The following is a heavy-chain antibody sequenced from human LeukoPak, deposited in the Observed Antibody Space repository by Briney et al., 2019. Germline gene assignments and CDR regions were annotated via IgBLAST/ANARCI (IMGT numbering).Heavy chain of an antibody. J-gene: IGHJ6*02. CDR2: ISAYNGNT. Sequence: KVSCXASGYTFTSYGISWVRQAPGQGLEWMGWISAYNGNTNYAQKLQGRVTMTTDTSTSTAYMELRSLRSDDTAVYYCARAGPHFYSTYGMDVWGQGTTVTVSS. CDR1: GYTFTSYG. V-gene: IGHV1-18*01. CDR3: ARAGPHFYSTYGMDV. D-gene: IGHD6-13*01.